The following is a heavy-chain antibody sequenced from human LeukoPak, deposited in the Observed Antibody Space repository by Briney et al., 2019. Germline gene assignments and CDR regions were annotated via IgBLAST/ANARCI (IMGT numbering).Heavy chain of an antibody. CDR3: ARAWGYAHYYFDY. D-gene: IGHD5-18*01. Sequence: GASVKVSCKASGYTFTGYYMHWVRQGPGQGREWVGLINPNSGGTNYAQKFQGRVTMTRDTSISTAYMELSRLRSDGTAVYYCARAWGYAHYYFDYWGQGTLVTVSS. CDR2: INPNSGGT. J-gene: IGHJ4*02. CDR1: GYTFTGYY. V-gene: IGHV1-2*02.